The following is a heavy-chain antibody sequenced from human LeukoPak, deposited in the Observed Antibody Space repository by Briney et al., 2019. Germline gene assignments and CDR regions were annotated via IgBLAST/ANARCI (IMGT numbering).Heavy chain of an antibody. CDR2: IYPGDSET. D-gene: IGHD3-10*01. V-gene: IGHV5-51*01. CDR3: ARRGYYYGSGSYYIDAFDI. J-gene: IGHJ3*02. CDR1: GYSFTSYW. Sequence: GESLKISCKGSGYSFTSYWIGWVRQMPGKGLEWMGIIYPGDSETRFSPSFQGQVTISADKSISTAYLQWSSLKASDTAIYYCARRGYYYGSGSYYIDAFDIWGQGTMVTVSS.